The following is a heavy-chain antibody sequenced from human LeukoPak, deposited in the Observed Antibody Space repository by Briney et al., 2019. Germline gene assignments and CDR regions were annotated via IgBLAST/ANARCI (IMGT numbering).Heavy chain of an antibody. Sequence: PGGSLRLSCAASGFTFSIYGMGWVRQAPGKGLEWVASISDSTGNIYTADFVKGRFSISRDNANNSLYLQMNSLRVEDTAVYYCARDVWFPNGALDYWGQGTLVTVSS. CDR1: GFTFSIYG. D-gene: IGHD2-8*01. J-gene: IGHJ4*02. CDR2: ISDSTGNI. V-gene: IGHV3-21*01. CDR3: ARDVWFPNGALDY.